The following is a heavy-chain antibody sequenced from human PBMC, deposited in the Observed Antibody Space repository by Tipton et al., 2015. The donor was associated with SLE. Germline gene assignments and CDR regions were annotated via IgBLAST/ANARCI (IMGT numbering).Heavy chain of an antibody. CDR1: GGSISSGSYY. V-gene: IGHV4-61*02. Sequence: TLSLTCTVSGGSISSGSYYWSWIRQPAGKGLEWIGRIYTSGSTHYNPSLKSRVTISVDTAKNQFSLKLSSVTAADTAVYYCARESPPVDVWGKGTTVTVSS. CDR3: ARESPPVDV. J-gene: IGHJ6*04. CDR2: IYTSGST.